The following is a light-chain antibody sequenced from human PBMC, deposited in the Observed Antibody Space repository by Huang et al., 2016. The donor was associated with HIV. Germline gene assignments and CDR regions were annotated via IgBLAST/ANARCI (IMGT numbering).Light chain of an antibody. V-gene: IGKV3-20*01. J-gene: IGKJ5*01. CDR2: GAS. CDR1: QSVSSSY. CDR3: QQYGSSPPVT. Sequence: EIVLTQSPGTLSLSPGESATLSCRASQSVSSSYLAWYQQKPGQAPRLLIYGASNRATGIPDRVSGSGSGTDFTLTISRLEPEDFAVYYCQQYGSSPPVTFGQGTRLEIK.